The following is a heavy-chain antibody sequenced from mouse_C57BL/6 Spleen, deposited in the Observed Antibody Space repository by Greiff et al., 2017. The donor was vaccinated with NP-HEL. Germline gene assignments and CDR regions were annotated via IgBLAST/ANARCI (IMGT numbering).Heavy chain of an antibody. CDR1: GYTFTSYT. Sequence: VQLHQSGAELARPGASVKMSCKASGYTFTSYTMHWVKQRPGQGLEWIGYINPSSGYTKYNQKFKDKATLTADKSSSTAYMQLSSLTSEDSAVYYCARGTGKEVFAYWGQGTLVTVSA. CDR2: INPSSGYT. J-gene: IGHJ3*01. D-gene: IGHD4-1*01. CDR3: ARGTGKEVFAY. V-gene: IGHV1-4*01.